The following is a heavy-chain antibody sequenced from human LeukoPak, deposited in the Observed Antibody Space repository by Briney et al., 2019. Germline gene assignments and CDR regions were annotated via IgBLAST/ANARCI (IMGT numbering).Heavy chain of an antibody. CDR3: ARATLRITMVRGVITLDY. V-gene: IGHV1-2*02. CDR2: INPNSGGT. CDR1: GYTFTGYY. Sequence: ASVKVSCKASGYTFTGYYMHWVRQAPGQGLEWMGWINPNSGGTNYAQKFQGRVTMTRDTSISTDYMELSRLRSDDTAVYYCARATLRITMVRGVITLDYWGQGTLVTVSS. D-gene: IGHD3-10*01. J-gene: IGHJ4*02.